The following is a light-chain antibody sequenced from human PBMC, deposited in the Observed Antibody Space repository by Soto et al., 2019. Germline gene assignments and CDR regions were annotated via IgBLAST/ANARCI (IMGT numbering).Light chain of an antibody. Sequence: AIRMTQSPSSFSASTGDRVTITCRASQGISSYLVWYQQKPGKAPKLLIYAASTLQSGVPSRFSGSGSGTDFTLTISCLQSEDFATYYCQQYCGYPITFGRGTKVEIK. CDR2: AAS. V-gene: IGKV1-8*01. CDR3: QQYCGYPIT. CDR1: QGISSY. J-gene: IGKJ1*01.